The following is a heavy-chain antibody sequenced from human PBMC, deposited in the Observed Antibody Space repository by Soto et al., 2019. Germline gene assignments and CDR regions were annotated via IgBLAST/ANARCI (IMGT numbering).Heavy chain of an antibody. V-gene: IGHV5-51*01. CDR3: ERHWSGYDIAPNFDY. CDR1: GYSFTSYW. CDR2: IYPGDSDT. J-gene: IGHJ4*02. D-gene: IGHD3-9*01. Sequence: GESLKISCKGSGYSFTSYWIGWVRQMPGKGLEWMGIIYPGDSDTRYSPSFQGQVTISADKSISTAYLQWSSLKASDTAMYYCERHWSGYDIAPNFDYWGQGTLVTVSS.